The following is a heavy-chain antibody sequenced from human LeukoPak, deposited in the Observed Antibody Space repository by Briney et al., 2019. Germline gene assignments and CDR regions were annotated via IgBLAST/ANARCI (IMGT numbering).Heavy chain of an antibody. CDR2: IYHSGST. D-gene: IGHD4-17*01. CDR1: GGSINSYY. Sequence: SETLSLTCTVSGGSINSYYWGWIRQPPGKGLEWIGSIYHSGSTYYNPSLKSRVTISVDTSKNQFSLKLSSVTAADTAVYYCAGATVTYTFDYWGQGTLVTVSS. CDR3: AGATVTYTFDY. J-gene: IGHJ4*02. V-gene: IGHV4-38-2*02.